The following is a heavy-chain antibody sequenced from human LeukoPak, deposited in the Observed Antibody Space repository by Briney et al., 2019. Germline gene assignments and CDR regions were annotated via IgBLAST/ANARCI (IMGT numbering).Heavy chain of an antibody. V-gene: IGHV3-48*03. J-gene: IGHJ5*02. CDR3: ARHEPTHDFLFDP. D-gene: IGHD3-3*01. Sequence: GGSLRLSCTASGFTFSTYEMNWVRQAPGKGLEWVSYISSSGSTIYYADSAKGRFSISRDNAKSSLFLQMNSLRAEDTAVYYCARHEPTHDFLFDPWGQGTLVTVSS. CDR1: GFTFSTYE. CDR2: ISSSGSTI.